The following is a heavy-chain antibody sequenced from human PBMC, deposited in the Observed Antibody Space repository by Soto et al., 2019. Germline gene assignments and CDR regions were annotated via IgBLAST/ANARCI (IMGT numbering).Heavy chain of an antibody. J-gene: IGHJ6*02. D-gene: IGHD3-10*01. CDR3: ARLHGSGSYYYYYYYGMDV. CDR2: IHPGDSDT. Sequence: GEPLKISCKGSGYSSTSYWIGWVRQMPGKGLEWMGIIHPGDSDTRYSPSFQGQVTISADKSISTAYLQWSSLKASDTAMYYCARLHGSGSYYYYYYYGMDVWGQGTTVTVSS. V-gene: IGHV5-51*01. CDR1: GYSSTSYW.